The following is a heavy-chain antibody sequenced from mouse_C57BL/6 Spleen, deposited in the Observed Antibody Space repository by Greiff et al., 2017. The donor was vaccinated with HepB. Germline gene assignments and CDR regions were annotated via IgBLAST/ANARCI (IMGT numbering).Heavy chain of an antibody. J-gene: IGHJ3*01. CDR1: GYSITSGYY. Sequence: EVQLQQSGPGLVKPSQSLSLTCSVTGYSITSGYYWNWIRQFPGNKLEWMGYISYDGSNNYNPSLKNRISITRDTSKNQFFLKLNSVTTEDTATYYCARDLGNYVFAYWGQGTLVTVSA. D-gene: IGHD2-1*01. V-gene: IGHV3-6*01. CDR2: ISYDGSN. CDR3: ARDLGNYVFAY.